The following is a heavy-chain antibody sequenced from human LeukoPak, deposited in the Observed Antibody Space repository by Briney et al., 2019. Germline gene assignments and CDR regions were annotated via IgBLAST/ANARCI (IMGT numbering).Heavy chain of an antibody. CDR1: GFTFSSYS. CDR3: ARVVTMVRGVKYFDY. D-gene: IGHD3-10*01. V-gene: IGHV3-21*01. J-gene: IGHJ4*02. CDR2: ISSSSSYI. Sequence: GGSLRLSCAASGFTFSSYSMNWVRQAPGKGLEWVSSISSSSSYIYYADSVKGRFTISRDNAKNSLYLQMNSLRAEDTAVYYCARVVTMVRGVKYFDYWGQGTLVTVSS.